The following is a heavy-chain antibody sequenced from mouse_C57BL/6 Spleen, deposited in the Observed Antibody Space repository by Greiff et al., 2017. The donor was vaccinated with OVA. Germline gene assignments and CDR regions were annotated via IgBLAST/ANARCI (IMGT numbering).Heavy chain of an antibody. CDR3: AREITTGFAY. Sequence: VQLQQSGTVLARPGASVKMSCKTSGYTFTSYWMHWVKQRPGQGLEWIGAIYPGNSDTSYNQKFKGKAKLTAVTSASTAYMQLSSLTSEDSAVYFCAREITTGFAYWGQGTLVTVSA. J-gene: IGHJ3*01. V-gene: IGHV1-5*01. D-gene: IGHD2-4*01. CDR2: IYPGNSDT. CDR1: GYTFTSYW.